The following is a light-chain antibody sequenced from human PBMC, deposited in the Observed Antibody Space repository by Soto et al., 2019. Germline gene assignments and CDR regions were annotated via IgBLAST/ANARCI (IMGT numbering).Light chain of an antibody. Sequence: IVMTPSPDSLAVSLGEMATINRTSSQSVLYSSNNKNYLAWYQQKPGQPPKLLIYWASTRESGVPDRFSGSGSGTDFALTISILQAEDVAVYYYHQYYITPETFGQGTQLEIK. CDR2: WAS. V-gene: IGKV4-1*01. CDR3: HQYYITPET. CDR1: QSVLYSSNNKNY. J-gene: IGKJ2*01.